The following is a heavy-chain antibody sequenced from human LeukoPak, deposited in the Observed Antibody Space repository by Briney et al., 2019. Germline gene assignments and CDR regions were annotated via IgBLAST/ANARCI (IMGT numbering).Heavy chain of an antibody. CDR3: ARQIRYSSGWYEH. Sequence: GESLKISCKGSGYIFTSHWIAWVRQMPGKGLEWMGIIYPGDFDIRYSPSFQGQVTISADKSISTAYLQWNSLKASDTAMYFCARQIRYSSGWYEHWGQGTLVTVSP. CDR2: IYPGDFDI. V-gene: IGHV5-51*01. D-gene: IGHD6-19*01. J-gene: IGHJ5*02. CDR1: GYIFTSHW.